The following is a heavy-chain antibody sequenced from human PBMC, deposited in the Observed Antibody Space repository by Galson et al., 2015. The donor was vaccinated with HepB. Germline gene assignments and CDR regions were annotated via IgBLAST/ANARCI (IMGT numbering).Heavy chain of an antibody. J-gene: IGHJ4*02. V-gene: IGHV1-3*01. CDR1: GYTFTNYA. CDR2: ISAGNANT. Sequence: SVKVSCKASGYTFTNYAIHWVRQAPGQRLEWMGWISAGNANTKYSQKFQGRVTITRDTSASTAYMELSSLRSDDTAVYYCARVGQQLVLYHRFDYWGQGTLVTVSS. D-gene: IGHD6-13*01. CDR3: ARVGQQLVLYHRFDY.